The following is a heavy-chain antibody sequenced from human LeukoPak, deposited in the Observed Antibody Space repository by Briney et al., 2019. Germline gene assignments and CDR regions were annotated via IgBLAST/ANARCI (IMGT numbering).Heavy chain of an antibody. Sequence: SETLSLTCTVSGVSISSGAYYWNGIRQPPGKGLEWIGYIYYSGSTYYNPSLKSRVTMSVDTSKNQFSLKLSSVTAADTAVYYCARGGYYYGSWGQGTLVTVSS. CDR3: ARGGYYYGS. J-gene: IGHJ4*02. V-gene: IGHV4-31*03. D-gene: IGHD2-15*01. CDR1: GVSISSGAYY. CDR2: IYYSGST.